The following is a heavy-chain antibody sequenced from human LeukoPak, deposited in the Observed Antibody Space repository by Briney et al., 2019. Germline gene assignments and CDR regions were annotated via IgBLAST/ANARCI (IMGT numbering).Heavy chain of an antibody. V-gene: IGHV1-69*04. J-gene: IGHJ4*02. Sequence: ASVKVSCKASGGTFSSYAISWVRRAPGQGLEWMGRIIPILGIANYAQKFQGRVTITADKSTSTAYMELSSLRSEDTAVYYCARSGLVARNQGFDYWGQGTLVTVSS. CDR2: IIPILGIA. D-gene: IGHD6-19*01. CDR3: ARSGLVARNQGFDY. CDR1: GGTFSSYA.